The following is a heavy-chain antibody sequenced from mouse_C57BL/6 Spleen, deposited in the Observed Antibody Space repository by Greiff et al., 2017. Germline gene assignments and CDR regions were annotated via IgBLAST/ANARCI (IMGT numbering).Heavy chain of an antibody. CDR1: GFNIKDDY. Sequence: VQLQQSGAELVRPGASVKLSCTASGFNIKDDYMHWVKQRPEQGLEWIGWIDPENGDTEYASKFQGKATITADTSSNTDYLQLSSLASEDTAVYYCAHGYDGAYWGQGTLVTVSA. D-gene: IGHD2-2*01. CDR2: IDPENGDT. CDR3: AHGYDGAY. J-gene: IGHJ3*01. V-gene: IGHV14-4*01.